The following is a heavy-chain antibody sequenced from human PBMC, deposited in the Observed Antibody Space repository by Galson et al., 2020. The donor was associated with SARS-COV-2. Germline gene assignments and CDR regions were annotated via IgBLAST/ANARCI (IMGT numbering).Heavy chain of an antibody. J-gene: IGHJ4*02. CDR3: AGGGQWELPYYFDF. CDR2: ISSDGSNR. D-gene: IGHD1-26*01. V-gene: IGHV3-30*03. Sequence: GGSLRLSCAASGFTFSSYVMHWVRQAPGKGPEWVAVISSDGSNRYYADSLKGRFTISRDNSKSTLYLQMNSLRAEDTALYYCAGGGQWELPYYFDFWGQGTLVTVSS. CDR1: GFTFSSYV.